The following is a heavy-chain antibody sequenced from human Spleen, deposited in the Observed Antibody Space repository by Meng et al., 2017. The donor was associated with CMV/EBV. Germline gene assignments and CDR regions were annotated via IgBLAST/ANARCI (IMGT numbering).Heavy chain of an antibody. J-gene: IGHJ6*02. V-gene: IGHV3-30-3*01. Sequence: GESLKISCAASGFTFSSYAMHWVRQAPGKGLAWVAVISNDGNNEYYADSVKGRFTISRDNAKNSLYLQMNSLRAEDTAVYYCARAISVTSGYYGMDVWGQGTTVTVSS. CDR1: GFTFSSYA. CDR3: ARAISVTSGYYGMDV. CDR2: ISNDGNNE. D-gene: IGHD4-11*01.